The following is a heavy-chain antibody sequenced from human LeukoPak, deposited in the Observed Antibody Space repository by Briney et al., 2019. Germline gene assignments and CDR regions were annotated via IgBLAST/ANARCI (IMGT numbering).Heavy chain of an antibody. Sequence: ASVKVSCKASGGTFSSYAISWVRQAPGQGLEWMGGIIPIFGTANYAQKFQGRVTITADESTSTAYMELSSLRSEDTAVYYCARDFSGSYPPGAFDIWGQGTMVTVSS. V-gene: IGHV1-69*01. CDR2: IIPIFGTA. J-gene: IGHJ3*02. CDR1: GGTFSSYA. D-gene: IGHD1-26*01. CDR3: ARDFSGSYPPGAFDI.